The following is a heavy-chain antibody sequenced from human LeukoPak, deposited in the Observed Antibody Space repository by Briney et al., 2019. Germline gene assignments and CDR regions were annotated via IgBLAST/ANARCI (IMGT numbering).Heavy chain of an antibody. J-gene: IGHJ4*02. D-gene: IGHD4-17*01. CDR3: AIYKWPYGAYY. Sequence: PGGSLRLSCAASGFTFSSYAMGWVRQAPGKGLEWVSAISGSGGSTYYADSVKGRFTISRDNSKNTLYLQMNSLRAEDTAVYYCAIYKWPYGAYYWGQGTLVTVSS. CDR2: ISGSGGST. V-gene: IGHV3-23*01. CDR1: GFTFSSYA.